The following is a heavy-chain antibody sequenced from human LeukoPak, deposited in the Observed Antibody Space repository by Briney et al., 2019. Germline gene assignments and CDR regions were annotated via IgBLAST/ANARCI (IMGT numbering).Heavy chain of an antibody. Sequence: SKTLSLTCTVSGGSIRSYYWSWIRQPPGKGLEWIGYIYYSGSTNYNPSLKSRVTISVDTSKNQFSLKLNSVTAADTAVYYCARDHLANLASRLFDPWGQGSLVTVSS. CDR1: GGSIRSYY. J-gene: IGHJ5*02. D-gene: IGHD3-3*01. CDR2: IYYSGST. CDR3: ARDHLANLASRLFDP. V-gene: IGHV4-59*12.